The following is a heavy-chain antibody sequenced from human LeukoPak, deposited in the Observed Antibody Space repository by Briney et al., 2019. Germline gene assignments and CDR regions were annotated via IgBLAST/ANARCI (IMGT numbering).Heavy chain of an antibody. Sequence: GGSLRLSCAASGFTFSSYALSWVRQAPGKGLEWVSSISGSGGKTYYADSVEGRFTVSRDNSKNTLYLQMNSLRAEDTALYYCARGRGGDYVPSRFDYWGQGTLVTVSS. V-gene: IGHV3-23*01. CDR3: ARGRGGDYVPSRFDY. J-gene: IGHJ4*02. D-gene: IGHD4-17*01. CDR2: ISGSGGKT. CDR1: GFTFSSYA.